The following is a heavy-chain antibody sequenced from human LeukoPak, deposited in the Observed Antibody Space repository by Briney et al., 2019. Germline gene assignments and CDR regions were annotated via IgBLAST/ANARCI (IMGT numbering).Heavy chain of an antibody. J-gene: IGHJ4*02. CDR1: GFTFSNYW. CDR2: IKLDGSEK. CDR3: ARSHDYGGHCFFDY. Sequence: GGSLRLSCAASGFTFSNYWMTWVRQAPGKGLEWVANIKLDGSEKYYVDSVKGRLTISRDNAKNSVFLQMNSLRAEDTAVYYCARSHDYGGHCFFDYWGQGTLVTVSS. V-gene: IGHV3-7*01. D-gene: IGHD4-23*01.